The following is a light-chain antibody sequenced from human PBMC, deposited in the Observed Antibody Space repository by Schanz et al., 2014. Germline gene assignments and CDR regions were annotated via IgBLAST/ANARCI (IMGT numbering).Light chain of an antibody. J-gene: IGLJ3*02. CDR1: SSDVGNYNL. V-gene: IGLV2-14*02. CDR2: DVS. Sequence: QSALTQPPSVSGSPGQSITISCTGTSSDVGNYNLVSWFQQHPGKAPKLMIYDVSNRPSGVSNRFSGSKSGNTASLTISGLQAEDEADYYCSSYTSSSSWVFGGGTKLTVL. CDR3: SSYTSSSSWV.